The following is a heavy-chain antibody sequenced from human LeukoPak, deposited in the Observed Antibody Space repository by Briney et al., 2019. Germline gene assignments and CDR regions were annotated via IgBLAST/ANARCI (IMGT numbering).Heavy chain of an antibody. CDR1: GGSISSGGYS. D-gene: IGHD4-23*01. V-gene: IGHV4-30-2*01. CDR2: IYHSGST. Sequence: SETLSLTCAVSGGSISSGGYSWSWIRQPPGKGLEWIGYIYHSGSTYYNPSLKSRVTISVDTSKNQFSLKLSSVTAADTAAYYCARYDYSGGFDYWGQGTLVTVSS. J-gene: IGHJ4*02. CDR3: ARYDYSGGFDY.